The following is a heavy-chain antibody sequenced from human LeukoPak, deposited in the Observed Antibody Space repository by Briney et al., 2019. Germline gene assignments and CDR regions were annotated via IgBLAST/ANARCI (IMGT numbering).Heavy chain of an antibody. CDR1: GYTFTSYY. J-gene: IGHJ6*03. CDR2: INPSGGST. V-gene: IGHV1-46*01. D-gene: IGHD2-2*01. CDR3: ARDKGYCGSTSCSYYMDV. Sequence: ASVKVSCKASGYTFTSYYMHWVRQAPGQGLEWMGIINPSGGSTTYAQRFQGRVTMTRDTSTSTVYMELSSLRSEDTAVYYCARDKGYCGSTSCSYYMDVWGKGTTVTVSS.